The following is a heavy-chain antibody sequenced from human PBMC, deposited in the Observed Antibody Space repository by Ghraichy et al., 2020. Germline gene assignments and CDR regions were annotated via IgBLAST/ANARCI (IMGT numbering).Heavy chain of an antibody. CDR1: GFSVSSDY. CDR3: ARDSAGDDTLDV. J-gene: IGHJ3*01. V-gene: IGHV3-66*01. CDR2: IYGGGNK. Sequence: GGSLRLSCAASGFSVSSDYISWVRQAPGKGLERVSVIYGGGNKYYADSVKGRFSILRDNAKNTVSLQMNSLKAEDTAVYYCARDSAGDDTLDVWGQGTVVSVSS. D-gene: IGHD6-13*01.